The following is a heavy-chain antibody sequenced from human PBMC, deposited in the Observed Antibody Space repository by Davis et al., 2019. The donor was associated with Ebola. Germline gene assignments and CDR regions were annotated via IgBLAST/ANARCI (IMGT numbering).Heavy chain of an antibody. CDR1: GFTFSSYS. D-gene: IGHD4-17*01. CDR2: ISSSSYI. V-gene: IGHV3-21*01. Sequence: GESLKISCAASGFTFSSYSMNWVRQAPGKGLEWVSSISSSSYIYYADSVKGRFTISRDNAKNSLYLQMNSLRAEDTAVYYCARDPRDTVTTLVGGSMDVWGQGTTVTVSS. CDR3: ARDPRDTVTTLVGGSMDV. J-gene: IGHJ6*02.